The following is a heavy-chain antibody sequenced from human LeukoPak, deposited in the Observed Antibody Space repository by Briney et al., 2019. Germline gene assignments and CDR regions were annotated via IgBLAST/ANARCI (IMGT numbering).Heavy chain of an antibody. Sequence: PGGSLRLSCAASGFTFSNYALTWVRQAPGKGLEWVSTITGSDDRTYYADSVKCRFTISRDSSKNTLHLQLNSLRAEDSAIYYCAKGPQLNSGYHPEYWGQGTLVTVSS. CDR1: GFTFSNYA. D-gene: IGHD3-22*01. CDR3: AKGPQLNSGYHPEY. J-gene: IGHJ4*02. V-gene: IGHV3-23*01. CDR2: ITGSDDRT.